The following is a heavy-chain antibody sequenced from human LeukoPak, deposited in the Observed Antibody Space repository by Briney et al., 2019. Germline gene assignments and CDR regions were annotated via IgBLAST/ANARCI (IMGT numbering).Heavy chain of an antibody. V-gene: IGHV5-51*01. J-gene: IGHJ4*02. CDR2: IFPGDSNP. CDR1: GYIFTGYW. Sequence: GESLKISCKGPGYIFTGYWIAWVRQVPGKGLEWMATIFPGDSNPRYSPSFQGQVSISADKSIHTAYLQWNNLKPSDTGIYYCARQLGGSSYYFDFWGQGTRVTVSS. D-gene: IGHD1-1*01. CDR3: ARQLGGSSYYFDF.